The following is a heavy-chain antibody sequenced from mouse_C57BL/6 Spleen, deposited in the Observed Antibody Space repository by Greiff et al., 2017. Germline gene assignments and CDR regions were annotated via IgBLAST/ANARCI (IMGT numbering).Heavy chain of an antibody. D-gene: IGHD1-1*01. Sequence: QVQLKQSGAELVKPGASVKISCKASGYAFSSYWMNWVKQRPGKGLEWIGQIYPGDGDTNYNGKFKGKATLTADKSSSTAYMQLSSLTSEDSAVYFCARDDYGSSYRYYAMDYWGQGTSVTVSS. CDR1: GYAFSSYW. CDR2: IYPGDGDT. CDR3: ARDDYGSSYRYYAMDY. V-gene: IGHV1-80*01. J-gene: IGHJ4*01.